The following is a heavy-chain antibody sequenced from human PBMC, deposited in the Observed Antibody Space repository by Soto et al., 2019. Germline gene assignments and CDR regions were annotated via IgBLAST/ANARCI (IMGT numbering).Heavy chain of an antibody. V-gene: IGHV4-30-4*01. CDR3: ARGGYWSGGSCYSTH. J-gene: IGHJ4*01. Sequence: PSETLSLTCPVSGGSISSGDYYWSWIRQPPGKGLEWIGYVYYSGSTYYNPSLKSRVPISVDTSKNQFSLKLSSVTAADTAVYDCARGGYWSGGSCYSTHWGQGTLVTVSS. D-gene: IGHD2-15*01. CDR2: VYYSGST. CDR1: GGSISSGDYY.